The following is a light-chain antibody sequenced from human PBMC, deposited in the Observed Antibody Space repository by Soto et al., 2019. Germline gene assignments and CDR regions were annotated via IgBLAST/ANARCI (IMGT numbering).Light chain of an antibody. CDR2: EVT. CDR1: SGDVGGYDY. V-gene: IGLV2-14*01. CDR3: CSYTTSNTRQIV. Sequence: QSVLTQPASVSGSPGQSIAISCTGTSGDVGGYDYVSWYQQHPDKAPKLMIYEVTNRPSWVSNRFSGSKSGNTASLTISGLQAEDEADYYCCSYTTSNTRQIVFGTGTRSPS. J-gene: IGLJ1*01.